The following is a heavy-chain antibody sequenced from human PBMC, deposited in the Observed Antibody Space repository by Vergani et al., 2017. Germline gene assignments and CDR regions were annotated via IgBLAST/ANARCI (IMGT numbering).Heavy chain of an antibody. J-gene: IGHJ4*02. CDR3: ARDFPHGSGSYYKSRGPGY. CDR1: GYTFTSYA. V-gene: IGHV1-18*01. CDR2: ISAYNGNT. Sequence: QVQLVQSGSELKKPGASVKVSCKASGYTFTSYAMNWVRQAPGQGLEWMGWISAYNGNTNYAQKLQGRVTMTTDTSTSTAYMELRSLRSDDTAVYYCARDFPHGSGSYYKSRGPGYWGQGTLVTVSS. D-gene: IGHD3-10*01.